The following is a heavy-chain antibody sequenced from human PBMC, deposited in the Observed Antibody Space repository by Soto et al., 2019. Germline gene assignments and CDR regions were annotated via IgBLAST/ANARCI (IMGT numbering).Heavy chain of an antibody. CDR2: INYRART. D-gene: IGHD3-3*01. J-gene: IGHJ6*03. CDR3: ARGNDFWSGYYSPYYYYYYMDV. Sequence: SETLSLTCTVSGGSISSGDYYWSWIRQSPGKGLGWIGEINYRARTNYNPSLKSRVTISVDTSKNQFSLKLSSVTASDTAVYYCARGNDFWSGYYSPYYYYYYMDVWGKGTTVTVSS. V-gene: IGHV4-39*07. CDR1: GGSISSGDYY.